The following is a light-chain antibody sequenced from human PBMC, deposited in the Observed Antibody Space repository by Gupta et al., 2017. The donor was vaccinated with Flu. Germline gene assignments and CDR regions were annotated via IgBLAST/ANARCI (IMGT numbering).Light chain of an antibody. V-gene: IGKV3D-20*01. CDR2: VAF. Sequence: EVVLTQSPATLSLSPGERTTLSCGASQSFSSNLLAWYQQKPGLAPRLIIYVAFNRTAGTPDRFSGSGSGTDFTLTISRLEPEDFAVYYCQQYVGSPPWTFGQGTKLEI. J-gene: IGKJ2*02. CDR3: QQYVGSPPWT. CDR1: QSFSSNL.